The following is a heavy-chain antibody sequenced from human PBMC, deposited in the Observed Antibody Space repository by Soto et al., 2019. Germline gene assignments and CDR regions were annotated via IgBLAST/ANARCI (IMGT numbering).Heavy chain of an antibody. D-gene: IGHD1-20*01. CDR2: INPSYGST. CDR1: GCTFTSYY. Sequence: GGPVKVSCNASGCTFTSYYIHWVRHAPGQGLERRGIINPSYGSTSYAQNFKGRVTMTRGTTTRTVYMELSSLRSEDTAVYYCARGHSITGSPYWLDPWGQGTLVTVSS. J-gene: IGHJ5*02. CDR3: ARGHSITGSPYWLDP. V-gene: IGHV1-46*03.